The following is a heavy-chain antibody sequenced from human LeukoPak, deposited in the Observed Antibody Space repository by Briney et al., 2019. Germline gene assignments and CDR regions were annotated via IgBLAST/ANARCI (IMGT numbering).Heavy chain of an antibody. V-gene: IGHV3-30-3*01. Sequence: AGRSLRLSCAASGFTFSSYAMHWVRQAPGKGLEWVAVISYDGSNKYYADSVKGRFTISRDNAKNSLYLQMNSLRADDTAVYYCARRGPASDYYYKGGFDIWGQGTMVTVSS. CDR1: GFTFSSYA. CDR3: ARRGPASDYYYKGGFDI. CDR2: ISYDGSNK. D-gene: IGHD3-22*01. J-gene: IGHJ3*02.